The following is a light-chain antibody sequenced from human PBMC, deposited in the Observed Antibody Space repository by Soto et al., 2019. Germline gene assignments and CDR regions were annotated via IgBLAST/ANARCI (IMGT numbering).Light chain of an antibody. Sequence: VVMTQSPLSLPVTLGQPASISCRSRQSLIHSDTNSYLSWFHQRPGQSPRRLTYEASSWDSGVPDRFSGSGSGTDFTLKIHRVEAEDVGIHYCMQGTHWPPTFGQGTKVEIK. J-gene: IGKJ1*01. CDR2: EAS. CDR1: QSLIHSDTNSY. V-gene: IGKV2-30*02. CDR3: MQGTHWPPT.